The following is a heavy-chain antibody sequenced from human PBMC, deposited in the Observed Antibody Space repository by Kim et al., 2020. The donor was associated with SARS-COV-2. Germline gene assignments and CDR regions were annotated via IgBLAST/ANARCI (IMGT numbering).Heavy chain of an antibody. J-gene: IGHJ6*02. CDR3: ARHAGEHYDFWSGYYTKGSYYYYGMDV. Sequence: SETLSLTCTVSGGSISSSSYYWGWIRQPPGKGLEWIGSIYYSGSTYYNPSLKSRVTISVDTSKNQFSLKLSSVTAADTAVYYCARHAGEHYDFWSGYYTKGSYYYYGMDVWGQGTTVTVSS. CDR1: GGSISSSSYY. CDR2: IYYSGST. V-gene: IGHV4-39*01. D-gene: IGHD3-3*01.